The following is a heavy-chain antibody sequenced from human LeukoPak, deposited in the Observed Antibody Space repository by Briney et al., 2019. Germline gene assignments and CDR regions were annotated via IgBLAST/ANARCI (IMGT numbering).Heavy chain of an antibody. J-gene: IGHJ5*02. CDR3: ATGPYSSSSLST. D-gene: IGHD6-6*01. V-gene: IGHV3-66*01. CDR1: EFTVSSNY. Sequence: GGSLRLSCAASEFTVSSNYMSWVRQAPGKGLEWVSVIYSGGSTYYAGSVKGRFTISRDNSKNTLYLQMNSLRAEDTAVYYCATGPYSSSSLSTWGQGTLVTVSS. CDR2: IYSGGST.